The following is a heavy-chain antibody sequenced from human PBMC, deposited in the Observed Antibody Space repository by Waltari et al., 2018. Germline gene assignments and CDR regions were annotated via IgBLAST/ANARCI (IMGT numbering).Heavy chain of an antibody. D-gene: IGHD5-18*01. CDR1: GGSFSCSS. Sequence: QVQLQQWGAGLLKPSEPLSLTCAVYGGSFSCSSCLWFRQPPVQGLYWLGEIKHSGSTKHNRARKSGVNITVETSKKQFYEKLGSVTAAGTAVYYWARGGNAAPYSYGSRRYYYGMDVWGQGTTVTVSS. CDR3: ARGGNAAPYSYGSRRYYYGMDV. CDR2: IKHSGST. V-gene: IGHV4-34*01. J-gene: IGHJ6*02.